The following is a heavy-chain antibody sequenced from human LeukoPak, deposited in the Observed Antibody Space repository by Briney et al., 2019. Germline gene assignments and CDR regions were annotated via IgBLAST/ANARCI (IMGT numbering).Heavy chain of an antibody. J-gene: IGHJ4*02. Sequence: GGSLRLSCAASGFTFSDFYMTWVRQAPGKGLEFISCISGSGAAIYYADSVKGRFTISRDNAKKSVYLQVKGLRADDTAVYYCAKNRRLLGDWGQGTLVTVSS. CDR3: AKNRRLLGD. CDR1: GFTFSDFY. V-gene: IGHV3-11*01. CDR2: ISGSGAAI. D-gene: IGHD1-14*01.